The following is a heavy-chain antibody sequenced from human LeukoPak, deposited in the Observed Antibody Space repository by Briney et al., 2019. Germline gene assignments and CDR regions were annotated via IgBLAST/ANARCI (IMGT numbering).Heavy chain of an antibody. CDR2: TYYRSKWYN. J-gene: IGHJ4*02. Sequence: SQTLSLTCAISGDSVSSNSATWNWIRQSPSRGLEWPGRTYYRSKWYNDYAVSVNSRITINPDTSNNQFSLQLNSVTSEDTAVYYCARGGPRYFDYWGQGTLITVSS. CDR3: ARGGPRYFDY. V-gene: IGHV6-1*01. D-gene: IGHD3-16*01. CDR1: GDSVSSNSAT.